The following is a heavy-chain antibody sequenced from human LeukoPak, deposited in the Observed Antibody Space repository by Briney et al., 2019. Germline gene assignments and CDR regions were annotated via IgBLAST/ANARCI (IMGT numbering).Heavy chain of an antibody. J-gene: IGHJ4*02. CDR2: IYSSGST. CDR3: ARGGYCGGDCYVDY. Sequence: SETLSLTCTVSGGSISSYYWNWIRQPAGKGLEWIGRIYSSGSTNYNPSLKSRVTMSVDTSKNQFALKLSSVTAADTAVYYCARGGYCGGDCYVDYWGQGTLVTVSS. CDR1: GGSISSYY. D-gene: IGHD2-21*02. V-gene: IGHV4-4*07.